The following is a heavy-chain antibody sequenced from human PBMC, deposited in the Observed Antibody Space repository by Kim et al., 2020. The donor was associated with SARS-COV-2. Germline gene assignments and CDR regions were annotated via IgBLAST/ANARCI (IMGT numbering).Heavy chain of an antibody. CDR2: VSYDGSNK. CDR1: GFTFSSYG. Sequence: GGSLRLSCAASGFTFSSYGMHWVRQAPGKGLEWVAVVSYDGSNKYYADSVKGRFTISRDNSKNTLYLQMNSLRAEDTAVYYCAKPANYYYYYMDVWGKGTTVTVSS. CDR3: AKPANYYYYYMDV. J-gene: IGHJ6*03. V-gene: IGHV3-30*18.